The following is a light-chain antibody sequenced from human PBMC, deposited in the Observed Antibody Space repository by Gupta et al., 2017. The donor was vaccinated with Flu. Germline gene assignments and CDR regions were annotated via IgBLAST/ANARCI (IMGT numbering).Light chain of an antibody. CDR2: EVY. CDR1: KILVYKNGITY. J-gene: IGKJ2*01. CDR3: MGGKHPWA. Sequence: ISWSSRKILVYKNGITYLSWLQQRPGQSPRRIIYEVYNRDSGVPERCSGSGSVTDFTLKVSRVEADDVGVYYFMGGKHPWAFGQGTRLEI. V-gene: IGKV2-30*01.